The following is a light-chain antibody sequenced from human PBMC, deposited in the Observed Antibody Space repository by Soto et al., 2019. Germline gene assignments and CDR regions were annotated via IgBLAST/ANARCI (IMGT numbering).Light chain of an antibody. J-gene: IGKJ4*01. CDR2: AAS. CDR3: RQSYSTPRT. Sequence: DIQMTQSPSSLSASVGDRVTITCRASQSISSYLNWYQQKPGKAPKLLIYAASSLQSGVPSRFSGSGSGTDFTLTISSLQPEDFATYYCRQSYSTPRTCGGEISVDVK. V-gene: IGKV1-39*01. CDR1: QSISSY.